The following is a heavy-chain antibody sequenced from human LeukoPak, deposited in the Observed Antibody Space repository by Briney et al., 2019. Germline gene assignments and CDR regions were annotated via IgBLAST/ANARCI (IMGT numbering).Heavy chain of an antibody. V-gene: IGHV4-61*01. D-gene: IGHD6-13*01. J-gene: IGHJ6*04. Sequence: PSETLSLTCTVSGGSVGSGSYYWSWIRQPPGKGLEWIGYIYYSGSTNYNPSLKSRVTISVDTSKNQFSLKLSSVTAADTAVYYCARYSSSSGGMDVWGKGTTVTVSS. CDR3: ARYSSSSGGMDV. CDR1: GGSVGSGSYY. CDR2: IYYSGST.